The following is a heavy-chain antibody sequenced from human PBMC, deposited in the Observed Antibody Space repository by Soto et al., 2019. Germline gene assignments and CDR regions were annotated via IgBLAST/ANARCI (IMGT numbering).Heavy chain of an antibody. CDR2: ISYSGHT. CDR1: GGSITSITNHY. V-gene: IGHV4-59*08. CDR3: ATQGFGTLHGLVDV. D-gene: IGHD1-7*01. J-gene: IGHJ6*02. Sequence: SETLSLTCTVSGGSITSITNHYCSWIRQPPGKGLEWIGYISYSGHTSYNPSLKSRVILSVDTSKNQVSLNLASVTAADTAVCYCATQGFGTLHGLVDVWGQGTTVTVSS.